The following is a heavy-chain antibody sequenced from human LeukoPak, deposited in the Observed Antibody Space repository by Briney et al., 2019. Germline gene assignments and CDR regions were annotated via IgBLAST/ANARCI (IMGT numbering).Heavy chain of an antibody. Sequence: PSETLSLTCAVYGESFSGYFWNWIRQPPGKGLEWIGEINHSGSTSNHNPSLKSRVTMSVDTSKNQFSLKLSSVTAADTAVYYCARGVLTGYEDYWGQGTLVTVSS. CDR2: INHSGSTS. CDR3: ARGVLTGYEDY. D-gene: IGHD3-9*01. V-gene: IGHV4-34*01. CDR1: GESFSGYF. J-gene: IGHJ4*02.